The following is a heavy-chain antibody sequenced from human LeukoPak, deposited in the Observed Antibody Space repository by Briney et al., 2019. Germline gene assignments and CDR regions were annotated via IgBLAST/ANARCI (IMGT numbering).Heavy chain of an antibody. CDR1: GGSISSSNW. Sequence: SETLSLTCAVSGGSISSSNWWSWVRQPPGKGLEWIGEIYHSGSTNYNPSLKSRVTISLDTSKNQFSLKLSSVTAADTAVYYCAGGALRFLEWSNNPSYFDYWGQGTLVTVSS. CDR3: AGGALRFLEWSNNPSYFDY. D-gene: IGHD3-3*01. CDR2: IYHSGST. J-gene: IGHJ4*02. V-gene: IGHV4-4*02.